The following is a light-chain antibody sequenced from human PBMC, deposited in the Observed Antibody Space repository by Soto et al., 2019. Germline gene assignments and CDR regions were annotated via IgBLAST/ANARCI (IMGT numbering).Light chain of an antibody. V-gene: IGKV1-39*01. CDR2: AAS. J-gene: IGKJ1*01. Sequence: DIQMTQSPSSLSASVGDRVTITCRASQSISNYLNWYQQKPGKARKLLMFAASSLQSGVPSRFSGGGSGTDFTLTISSLQPEDFATYYCQQSYSTPRTFGQGTKVEIK. CDR1: QSISNY. CDR3: QQSYSTPRT.